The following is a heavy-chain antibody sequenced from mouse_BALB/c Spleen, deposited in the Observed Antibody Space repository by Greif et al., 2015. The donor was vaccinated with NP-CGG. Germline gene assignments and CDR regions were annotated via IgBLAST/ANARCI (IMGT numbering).Heavy chain of an antibody. CDR1: GFSLTDYG. J-gene: IGHJ4*01. V-gene: IGHV2-6-5*01. CDR3: AKQRRRGTSFYYAMDY. D-gene: IGHD2-14*01. Sequence: VKLVESGPGLVAPSQSLSITCTVSGFSLTDYGVSWIRQPPGKGLEWLGVIWGGGSTYYNSALKSRLSISKDNSKSQVFLKMNRLQTDDTAMYYCAKQRRRGTSFYYAMDYWGQGTSVTVSS. CDR2: IWGGGST.